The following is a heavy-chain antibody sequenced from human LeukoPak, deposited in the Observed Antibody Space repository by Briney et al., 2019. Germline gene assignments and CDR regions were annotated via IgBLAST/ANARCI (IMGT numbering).Heavy chain of an antibody. V-gene: IGHV3-21*01. J-gene: IGHJ3*02. CDR2: ISSSSSYI. Sequence: GGSLRLSCAASGFTFSSYSMNWVRQAPGKGLEWVSSISSSSSYIYYADSVKGRFTISRDNAKNSLYLQMNSLRAEDTAVYYCARDCVEYGGAFDIWGQGTMVTVSS. CDR1: GFTFSSYS. D-gene: IGHD2-2*01. CDR3: ARDCVEYGGAFDI.